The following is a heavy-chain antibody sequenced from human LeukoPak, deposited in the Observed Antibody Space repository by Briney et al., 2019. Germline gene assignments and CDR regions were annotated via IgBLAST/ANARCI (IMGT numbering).Heavy chain of an antibody. CDR2: ISGSGEMT. Sequence: GGSLRLSCVTSRFTFSTYAMIWVRQAPGKGLEGVSIISGSGEMTYYADSVKGRFTVSRDNSKYTLYLQMKSLRAKETDVYYCVSQSYSGSDNYYFHYWGQGTLVAVSS. CDR3: VSQSYSGSDNYYFHY. V-gene: IGHV3-23*01. D-gene: IGHD1-26*01. J-gene: IGHJ4*02. CDR1: RFTFSTYA.